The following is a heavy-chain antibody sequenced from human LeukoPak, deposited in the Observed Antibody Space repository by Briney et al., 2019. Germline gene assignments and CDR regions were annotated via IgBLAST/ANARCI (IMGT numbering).Heavy chain of an antibody. V-gene: IGHV1-2*04. CDR3: VRVLYSSSSPLDYYYMDV. Sequence: GASVTVSCKASGYTFTGYYMHWVRQTPGQGLEWMGWINPNSGGTNYAQKFQGWVTMTRDTSISTAYMELSRLRSDDTAVYYCVRVLYSSSSPLDYYYMDVWGKGTTVTVSS. CDR2: INPNSGGT. J-gene: IGHJ6*03. D-gene: IGHD6-6*01. CDR1: GYTFTGYY.